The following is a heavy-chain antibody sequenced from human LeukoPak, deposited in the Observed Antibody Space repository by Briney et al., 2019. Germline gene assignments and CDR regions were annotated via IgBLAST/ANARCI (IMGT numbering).Heavy chain of an antibody. V-gene: IGHV1-8*01. CDR1: GYTFTSYD. Sequence: ASVKVSCKASGYTFTSYDINWMRQATGQGLEWMGWMSPNSGNTGYAQKFQGRVTMTRDTSTGTAYLELSSLRSEDSAVFYCVRTPPNWGADFWGQGTLVTVST. CDR3: VRTPPNWGADF. J-gene: IGHJ4*02. D-gene: IGHD7-27*01. CDR2: MSPNSGNT.